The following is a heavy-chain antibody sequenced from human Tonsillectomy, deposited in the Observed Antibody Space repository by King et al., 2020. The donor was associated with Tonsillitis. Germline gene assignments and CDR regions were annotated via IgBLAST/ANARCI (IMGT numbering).Heavy chain of an antibody. J-gene: IGHJ6*02. V-gene: IGHV1-46*01. D-gene: IGHD2-21*02. Sequence: HVQLVESGAEVKRPGASVKVSCKASGYNFTSNYVHWVRQAPGQGLEWMGIINPGGGSTSDAQKFQGRVTLTRDTSTSTVYMELSGLRPEDTAVYYCARGGVTATLYYCCGMDVWGQGTTVTVSS. CDR1: GYNFTSNY. CDR2: INPGGGST. CDR3: ARGGVTATLYYCCGMDV.